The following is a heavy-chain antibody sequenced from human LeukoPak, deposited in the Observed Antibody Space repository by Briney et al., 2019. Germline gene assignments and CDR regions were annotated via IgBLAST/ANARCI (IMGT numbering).Heavy chain of an antibody. CDR3: AKDLPAGPLTMLGYFDY. CDR2: ISGNGVST. CDR1: GFTFSSYA. Sequence: QPGGSLRPSCAAPGFTFSSYAMNWVGQAPGKGLEWVSVISGNGVSTYYADSVKGRFTISRDNSKNTVLLQMNSLRAEDTALYYCAKDLPAGPLTMLGYFDYWGLRTLVTGSS. D-gene: IGHD3-10*02. J-gene: IGHJ4*02. V-gene: IGHV3-23*01.